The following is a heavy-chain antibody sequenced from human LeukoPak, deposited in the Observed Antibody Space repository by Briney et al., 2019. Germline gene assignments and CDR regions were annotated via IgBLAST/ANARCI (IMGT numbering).Heavy chain of an antibody. J-gene: IGHJ3*02. CDR3: ARDQAIDIRAYDI. V-gene: IGHV3-21*01. Sequence: GGSLRLSCAASGVALSGDNMNWVRQAPGKGLEWVSFIDAGGSHIRYADSVKGGFTISRDNAKNSLFLQMNSLRAEDTAMYFCARDQAIDIRAYDIWGHGTMVTVSS. CDR1: GVALSGDN. CDR2: IDAGGSHI. D-gene: IGHD5-12*01.